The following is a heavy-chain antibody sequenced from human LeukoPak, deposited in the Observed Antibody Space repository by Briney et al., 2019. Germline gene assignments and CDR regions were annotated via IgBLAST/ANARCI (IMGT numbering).Heavy chain of an antibody. J-gene: IGHJ3*02. Sequence: GGSLRLSCAASGFTFSAYWMHWVRQAPGKGLEWVSYISSSSSTIYYADSVKGRFTISRDNAKNSLYLQMNSLRAEDTAVYYCARVGEPYYYDSSGYDDAFDIWGRGTMVTVSS. CDR3: ARVGEPYYYDSSGYDDAFDI. CDR2: ISSSSSTI. CDR1: GFTFSAYW. V-gene: IGHV3-48*04. D-gene: IGHD3-22*01.